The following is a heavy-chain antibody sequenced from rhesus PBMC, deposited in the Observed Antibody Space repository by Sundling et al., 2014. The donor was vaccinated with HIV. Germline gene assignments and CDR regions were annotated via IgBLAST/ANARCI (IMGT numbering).Heavy chain of an antibody. Sequence: QVQLQESGPGLVKPSETLSLTCAVSGGSISDSYYWSWIRQPPGKGLEWIGHIFGGIGTTFYNPSLKSRVTISTDTSKNQFSLKVTSVTAADTAVYFCATEYSLSGLDSWGQGIVVTVSS. CDR3: ATEYSLSGLDS. CDR2: IFGGIGTT. D-gene: IGHD4-23*01. CDR1: GGSISDSYY. J-gene: IGHJ6*01. V-gene: IGHV4-165*01.